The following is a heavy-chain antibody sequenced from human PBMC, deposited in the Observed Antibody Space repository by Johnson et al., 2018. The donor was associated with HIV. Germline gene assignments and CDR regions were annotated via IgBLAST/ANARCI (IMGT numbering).Heavy chain of an antibody. CDR2: ISYDGSNK. CDR3: ARELEGDYAFDI. V-gene: IGHV3-30*14. CDR1: GFTFSSYW. Sequence: QVQLVESGGGVVQPGGSLRLSCAASGFTFSSYWMNWVRQAPGKGLEWVAVISYDGSNKYYADSVKGRFTISRDNSKNTLYLQMNSLRAGDTAVYYCARELEGDYAFDILGQGTMVTVSS. D-gene: IGHD3-10*01. J-gene: IGHJ3*02.